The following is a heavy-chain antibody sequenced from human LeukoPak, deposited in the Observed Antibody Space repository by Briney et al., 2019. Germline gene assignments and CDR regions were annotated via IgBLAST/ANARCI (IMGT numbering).Heavy chain of an antibody. J-gene: IGHJ6*02. CDR1: GFRFSSYW. CDR3: ARHGTPSLLYYDFWSGYYRYGVDV. V-gene: IGHV3-7*01. Sequence: PGGSLRLSCAVSGFRFSSYWMSWVRQAPGKGLEWVAKIKQDGSDKYYVDSVKGRFTISRDNAKNSLYLQMNSLRAEDTAVYYCARHGTPSLLYYDFWSGYYRYGVDVWGQGTTVTVSS. D-gene: IGHD3-3*01. CDR2: IKQDGSDK.